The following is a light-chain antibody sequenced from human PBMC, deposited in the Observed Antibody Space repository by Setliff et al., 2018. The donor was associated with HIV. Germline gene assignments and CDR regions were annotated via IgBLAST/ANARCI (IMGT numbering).Light chain of an antibody. CDR2: DVI. CDR3: SSYTTSSTLYV. J-gene: IGLJ1*01. Sequence: QFALAQPASVSGSPGQSITISCTGISSDVGGYYSVSWYQQHPGKAPKLMIYDVINRPSGVSNRFSGSRSGNTVSLTISGLQVEGEADYYCSSYTTSSTLYVFGPGTKVTVL. CDR1: SSDVGGYYS. V-gene: IGLV2-14*03.